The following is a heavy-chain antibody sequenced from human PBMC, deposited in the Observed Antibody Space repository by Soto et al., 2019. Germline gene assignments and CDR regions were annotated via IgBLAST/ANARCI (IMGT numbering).Heavy chain of an antibody. J-gene: IGHJ4*02. CDR2: ISGGGDTT. D-gene: IGHD3-10*01. V-gene: IGHV3-23*01. CDR1: GFTFNNYA. CDR3: AKGRGGSGSLTPRVDF. Sequence: EVQLLESGGGLVQPGGSLRLSCAASGFTFNNYAMTWVRQAPGKGLEWVSAISGGGDTTSYADSVKGRFTVSRDGSKNTLYLQRSSLRAEETALYYCAKGRGGSGSLTPRVDFWGQGTLVTVSS.